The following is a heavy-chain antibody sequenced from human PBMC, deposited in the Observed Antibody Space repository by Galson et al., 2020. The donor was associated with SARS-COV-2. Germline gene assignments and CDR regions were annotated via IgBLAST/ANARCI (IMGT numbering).Heavy chain of an antibody. V-gene: IGHV3-23*01. CDR2: ISGSEGST. Sequence: QAGGSLRLSCAASGFTFSSYAMGWVRQAPGKGLEWVSGISGSEGSTYYADSVKGRFTISRDNSKNTLFLQLNSLRAEDTAVYYCASLFRLSGSYPVYSWGRGTLVTVSS. CDR3: ASLFRLSGSYPVYS. D-gene: IGHD1-26*01. CDR1: GFTFSSYA. J-gene: IGHJ4*02.